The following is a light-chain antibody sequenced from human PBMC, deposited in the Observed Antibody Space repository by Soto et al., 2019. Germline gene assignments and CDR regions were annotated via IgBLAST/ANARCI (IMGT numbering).Light chain of an antibody. Sequence: QSVLTQPPSVAGAPGQRVTISCTGSSSNIGAGYYVHWYQQLPGTAPKLLIYDNSNRPSGVPDRFSGSKSGTSASLAITGLQAEDDTDYYCQSYDSRLSAVVFGGGTKLTVL. CDR3: QSYDSRLSAVV. CDR2: DNS. J-gene: IGLJ2*01. V-gene: IGLV1-40*01. CDR1: SSNIGAGYY.